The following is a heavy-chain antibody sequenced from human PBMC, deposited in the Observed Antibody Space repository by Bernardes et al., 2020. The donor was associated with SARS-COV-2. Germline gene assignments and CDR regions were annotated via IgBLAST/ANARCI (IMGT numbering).Heavy chain of an antibody. CDR3: AKPVAGTFRGFDF. V-gene: IGHV3-23*01. J-gene: IGHJ4*02. CDR1: GFTFSSYA. Sequence: GGSLRLSCAASGFTFSSYAMSWVRQAPGKGLEWVSSISDSGDVRHYADSVEGRFTISRDNSENTLFLQMNSLRAEDTAVYYCAKPVAGTFRGFDFWGQGTLVPVSS. CDR2: ISDSGDVR. D-gene: IGHD6-19*01.